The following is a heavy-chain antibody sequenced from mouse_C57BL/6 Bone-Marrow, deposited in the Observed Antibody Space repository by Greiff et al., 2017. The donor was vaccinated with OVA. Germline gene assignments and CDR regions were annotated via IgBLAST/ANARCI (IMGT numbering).Heavy chain of an antibody. J-gene: IGHJ2*01. CDR3: ARDHYGRGG. Sequence: QVHVKQSGAELVRPGASVKLSCKASGYTFTDYYINWVKQRPGQGLEWIARIYPGSGNTYYNEKFKGKATLTAEKSSSTAYMQLSSLTSEDSAVYFCARDHYGRGGWGQGTTLTVSS. CDR2: IYPGSGNT. CDR1: GYTFTDYY. V-gene: IGHV1-76*01. D-gene: IGHD1-1*01.